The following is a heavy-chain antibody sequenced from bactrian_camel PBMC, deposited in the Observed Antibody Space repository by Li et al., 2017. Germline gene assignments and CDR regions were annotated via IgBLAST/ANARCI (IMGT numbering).Heavy chain of an antibody. D-gene: IGHD3*01. V-gene: IGHV3S53*01. CDR1: GYTFSDRC. CDR3: AAKRTKSCNYATIHYGNFAY. Sequence: VQLVESGGGTVQAGGSLTLSRVASGYTFSDRCIAWFRQAPGKEREGVVDIDWHGTTTYASSVEGRFTISKDNDKAILYLQMNSLEPEDTAMYYCAAKRTKSCNYATIHYGNFAYWGQGTQVTVS. J-gene: IGHJ4*01. CDR2: IDWHGTT.